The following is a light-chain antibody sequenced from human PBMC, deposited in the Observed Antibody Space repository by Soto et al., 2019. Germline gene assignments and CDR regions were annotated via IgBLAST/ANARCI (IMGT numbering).Light chain of an antibody. J-gene: IGKJ2*01. CDR3: QHYNSYPYT. CDR2: DAS. CDR1: QSISTW. Sequence: DIQMTQSPSTLSASLGDRFAITCRASQSISTWLAWFQQKPGKAPDLLIYDASSLESGVPSRFSGSGSGTEFTLTISSLQPDDFATYYCQHYNSYPYTFGQGTKVDIK. V-gene: IGKV1-5*01.